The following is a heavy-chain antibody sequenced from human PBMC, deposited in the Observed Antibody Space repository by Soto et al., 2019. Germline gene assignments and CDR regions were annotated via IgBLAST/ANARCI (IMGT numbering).Heavy chain of an antibody. J-gene: IGHJ4*02. CDR3: ARDPSTTFDFRRGYSVPDFFGD. CDR2: VAVDGGEK. D-gene: IGHD3-3*01. V-gene: IGHV3-30*03. Sequence: GGSLRLSCGVSGVKFKDEGVHWLGQGPGNGLERVAVVAVDGGEKFYSDSVEGRFSISRDESKDTLRLQMTGLTREDTAMYFCARDPSTTFDFRRGYSVPDFFGDWGQGALVTVSS. CDR1: GVKFKDEG.